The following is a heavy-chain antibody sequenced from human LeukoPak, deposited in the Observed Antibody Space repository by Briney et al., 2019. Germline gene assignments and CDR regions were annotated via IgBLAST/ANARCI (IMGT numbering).Heavy chain of an antibody. CDR1: GFTFSSYE. V-gene: IGHV3-48*03. CDR3: AKKRSGYCSGGTCFSVWFDP. Sequence: GGSLRLSCVASGFTFSSYEMNWVRQAPGEGLEWVSYISSSDSGDSTIYYADSVKGRFTISRDNSKNTLYLQMNSLRAEDTAVYYCAKKRSGYCSGGTCFSVWFDPWGQGTLVTVSS. J-gene: IGHJ5*02. CDR2: ISSSDSGDSTI. D-gene: IGHD2-15*01.